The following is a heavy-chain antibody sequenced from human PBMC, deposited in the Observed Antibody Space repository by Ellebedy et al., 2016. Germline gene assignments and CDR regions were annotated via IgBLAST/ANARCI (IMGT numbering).Heavy chain of an antibody. D-gene: IGHD4-17*01. Sequence: GGSLRLSCEVSGFTPKDYAMHWVRQVPGKGLEWVSGIYWNSGNTGYADSVKGRFTTSRDNAKNSLYLQMNSLRAEDTAVYYCARVDGGYGDLPHFDYWGQGTLVTVSS. CDR3: ARVDGGYGDLPHFDY. J-gene: IGHJ4*02. V-gene: IGHV3-9*02. CDR1: GFTPKDYA. CDR2: IYWNSGNT.